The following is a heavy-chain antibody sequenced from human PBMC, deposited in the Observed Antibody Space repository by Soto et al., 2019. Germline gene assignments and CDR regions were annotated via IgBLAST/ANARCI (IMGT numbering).Heavy chain of an antibody. Sequence: QVQLVQSGAEVMKPGASVKVSCTASGGSFSNYVINWVRQAPGQGLEWMGTIIHVFGKANYAQKFQGSVTITADESTSTAYMELSSLTSEDSAVYYCAREDKVHTPVFTYWGQGTLVTVSS. CDR2: IIHVFGKA. J-gene: IGHJ4*02. V-gene: IGHV1-69*18. CDR1: GGSFSNYV. CDR3: AREDKVHTPVFTY. D-gene: IGHD2-2*01.